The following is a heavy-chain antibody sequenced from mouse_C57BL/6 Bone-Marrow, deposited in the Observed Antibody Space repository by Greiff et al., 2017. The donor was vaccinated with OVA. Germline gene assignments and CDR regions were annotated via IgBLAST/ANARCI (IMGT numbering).Heavy chain of an antibody. Sequence: EVKVVESGGGLVKPGGSLKLSCAASGFTFSSYAMSWVRQTPEKRLEWVATISDGGSYTYYPDNVKGRFTISRDNAKNNLYLQMSHLKSEDTAMYYCARGGPLLFAYWGQGTLVTVSA. CDR1: GFTFSSYA. V-gene: IGHV5-4*03. J-gene: IGHJ3*01. D-gene: IGHD2-10*01. CDR2: ISDGGSYT. CDR3: ARGGPLLFAY.